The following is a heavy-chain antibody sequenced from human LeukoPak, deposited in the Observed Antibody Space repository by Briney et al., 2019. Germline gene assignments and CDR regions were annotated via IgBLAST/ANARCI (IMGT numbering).Heavy chain of an antibody. CDR1: GFTFSDYY. CDR3: ARDRGYDSSGYPTVGAFDI. Sequence: PGGSLRLSCAASGFTFSDYYMSWIRQAPGKGLEWVSYISSSSSYTNYADSVKGRFTISRDNSKNTLYLQMNSLRAEDTAVYYCARDRGYDSSGYPTVGAFDIWGQGTMVTVSS. V-gene: IGHV3-11*06. D-gene: IGHD3-22*01. J-gene: IGHJ3*02. CDR2: ISSSSSYT.